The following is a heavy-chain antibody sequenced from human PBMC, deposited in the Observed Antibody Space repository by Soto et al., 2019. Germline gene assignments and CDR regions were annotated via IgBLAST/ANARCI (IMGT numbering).Heavy chain of an antibody. Sequence: GSLRLSCTTSGFTFGDYAMSWVRRAPGKGLEWISFIRSQRYGGTPEYAASVRGRFSLSRDDSKGIAYLQMNSLKTEDSAVYYCTRLPRHPRPPFDYWGQGTLVTVSS. CDR3: TRLPRHPRPPFDY. V-gene: IGHV3-49*04. CDR1: GFTFGDYA. J-gene: IGHJ4*02. CDR2: IRSQRYGGTP.